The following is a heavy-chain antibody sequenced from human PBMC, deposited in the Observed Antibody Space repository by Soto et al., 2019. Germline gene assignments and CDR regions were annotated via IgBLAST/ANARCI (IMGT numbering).Heavy chain of an antibody. J-gene: IGHJ6*02. CDR1: GFTFSDFN. Sequence: PGGSLRLSCAASGFTFSDFNMTWIRQAPGKGLEWVSYISNSGGFTNYADSVKGRFTISRDNAKNSLYLQMNSLRAEDTAVYYCARLDYYDSSGSSYDGMDVWGQGTTVTVSS. CDR3: ARLDYYDSSGSSYDGMDV. V-gene: IGHV3-11*06. D-gene: IGHD3-22*01. CDR2: ISNSGGFT.